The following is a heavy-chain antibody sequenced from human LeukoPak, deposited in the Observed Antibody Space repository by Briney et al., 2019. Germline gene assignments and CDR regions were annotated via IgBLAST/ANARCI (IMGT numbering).Heavy chain of an antibody. V-gene: IGHV3-7*03. Sequence: PGGSLRLSCAASGFTFSSYWMSWVRQAPGKGLEWVANIKQDGSEKYYVDSVKGRFTISRDNAKNSLYLQMTSLRAEDTALYYCVKDWITRGYYYDSSGPGDIWGQGTMVTVSS. CDR2: IKQDGSEK. J-gene: IGHJ3*02. D-gene: IGHD3-22*01. CDR3: VKDWITRGYYYDSSGPGDI. CDR1: GFTFSSYW.